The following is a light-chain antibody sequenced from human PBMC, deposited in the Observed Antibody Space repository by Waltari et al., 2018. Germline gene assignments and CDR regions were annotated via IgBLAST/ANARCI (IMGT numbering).Light chain of an antibody. CDR2: AAS. CDR3: QKYNSAPRT. CDR1: QGISNF. J-gene: IGKJ1*01. V-gene: IGKV1-27*01. Sequence: DIQMTHHPSSPAASVADRLTINCRASQGISNFLAWYQQKPGKAPNLLIYAASTLQSGVPSRFSGSGSGTDFTLTINSLQPEDVATYYCQKYNSAPRTFGQGTKVEIK.